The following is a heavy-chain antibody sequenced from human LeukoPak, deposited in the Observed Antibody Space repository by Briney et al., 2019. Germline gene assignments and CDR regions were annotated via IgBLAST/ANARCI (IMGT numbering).Heavy chain of an antibody. CDR2: IYYSGST. Sequence: SETLSLTCTVSGGSISSYYWSWIRQPPGKGLEWIGFIYYSGSTHYNPSLKSRVTISVDTSKNQFSLKLSSVTAADTAVYYCARVGSGYSYGPFDYWGQGTLVTVSS. V-gene: IGHV4-59*12. J-gene: IGHJ4*02. D-gene: IGHD5-18*01. CDR3: ARVGSGYSYGPFDY. CDR1: GGSISSYY.